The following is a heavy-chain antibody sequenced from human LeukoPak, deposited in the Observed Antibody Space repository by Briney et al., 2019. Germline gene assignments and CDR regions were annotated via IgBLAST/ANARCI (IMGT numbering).Heavy chain of an antibody. CDR3: ARDGGVRGARGVISDS. CDR1: GFTVSSNY. D-gene: IGHD3-10*01. J-gene: IGHJ5*01. Sequence: GGSLRLSCAASGFTVSSNYVTWVRQAPGKGLEWVSIIYSDGSTFYADSVKGRFAISRDNSKNTLYLQMNSLRAEDTAEYYCARDGGVRGARGVISDSWGQGTLVTVSS. CDR2: IYSDGST. V-gene: IGHV3-66*01.